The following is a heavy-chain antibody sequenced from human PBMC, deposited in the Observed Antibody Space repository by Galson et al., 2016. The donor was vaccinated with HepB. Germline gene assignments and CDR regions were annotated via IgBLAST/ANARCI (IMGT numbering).Heavy chain of an antibody. CDR3: ARANRYGTGWYGRNDY. CDR1: GFTFSISA. V-gene: IGHV3-23*01. Sequence: SLRLSCAASGFTFSISAMNWVRQAPGEGLEWVSAISGNRPEYADSVKGRFTISRDNSKNTVYLQMNSLRAEDRAVYYCARANRYGTGWYGRNDYWGQGTLVTVS. CDR2: ISGNRP. J-gene: IGHJ4*02. D-gene: IGHD6-19*01.